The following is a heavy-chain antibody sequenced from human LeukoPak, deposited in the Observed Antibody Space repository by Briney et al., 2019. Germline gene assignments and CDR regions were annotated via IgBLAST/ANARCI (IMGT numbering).Heavy chain of an antibody. CDR1: GGSISSYY. Sequence: PSETLFLTCTVSGGSISSYYWSWIRQPPGKGLEWIGYIYYSGSTNYNPSLKSRVTISVDTSKNQFSLKLSSVTAADTAVYYCARAARFGDNYYYYGMDVWGQGTTVTVSS. CDR2: IYYSGST. D-gene: IGHD3-10*01. V-gene: IGHV4-59*01. CDR3: ARAARFGDNYYYYGMDV. J-gene: IGHJ6*02.